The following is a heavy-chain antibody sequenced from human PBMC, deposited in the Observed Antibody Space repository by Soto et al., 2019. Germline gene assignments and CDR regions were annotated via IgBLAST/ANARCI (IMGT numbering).Heavy chain of an antibody. CDR3: AKSVNREHYYYMDV. CDR1: GFTFSSYA. J-gene: IGHJ6*03. D-gene: IGHD1-1*01. Sequence: GGSLRLSCAASGFTFSSYAMSWVRQAPGKGLEWVSAISGSGGSTYYADSVKGRFTISRDNSKKTLYLQMNSLRAEDTAVYYCAKSVNREHYYYMDVRGKGTTVTVSS. V-gene: IGHV3-23*01. CDR2: ISGSGGST.